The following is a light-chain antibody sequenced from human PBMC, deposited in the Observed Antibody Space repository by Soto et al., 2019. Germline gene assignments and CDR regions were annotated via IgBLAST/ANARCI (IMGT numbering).Light chain of an antibody. Sequence: DIQMTQSPSTLSASVGDRVTITCRASQSISTWLAWYQQKPGKAPKLLIYKASNLEDGVPSRFSGSGSGTEFTITIISLQPDDFATYYCQQDNNYPLTFGGGTTVEIK. V-gene: IGKV1-5*03. J-gene: IGKJ4*01. CDR3: QQDNNYPLT. CDR2: KAS. CDR1: QSISTW.